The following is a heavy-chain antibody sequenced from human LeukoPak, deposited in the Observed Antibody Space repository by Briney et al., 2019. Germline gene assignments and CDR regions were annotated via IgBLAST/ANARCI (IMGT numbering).Heavy chain of an antibody. J-gene: IGHJ5*02. CDR3: ARPYCSSTSCYPGSNWFDP. CDR1: GGSISSSSYY. D-gene: IGHD2-2*01. V-gene: IGHV4-39*01. Sequence: SETLSLTCTVSGGSISSSSYYWGWIRQPPGKGLEWIRSIYYSGSTYYNPSLKSRVTISVDTSKNQFSLKLSSVTAADTAVYYCARPYCSSTSCYPGSNWFDPWGQGTLVTVSS. CDR2: IYYSGST.